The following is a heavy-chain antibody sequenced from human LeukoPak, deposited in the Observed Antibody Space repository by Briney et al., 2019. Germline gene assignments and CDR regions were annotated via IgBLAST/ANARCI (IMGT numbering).Heavy chain of an antibody. CDR2: IYHSGST. Sequence: SETLSLTCTVSGGSISSYYWSWIRQPPGKGLEWIGYIYHSGSTYYNPSLKSRVTISVDRSKNQFSLKLSSVTAADTAVYYCASDCSSTSCYGWRAFDIWGQGTMVTVSS. D-gene: IGHD2-2*01. CDR1: GGSISSYY. J-gene: IGHJ3*02. CDR3: ASDCSSTSCYGWRAFDI. V-gene: IGHV4-59*12.